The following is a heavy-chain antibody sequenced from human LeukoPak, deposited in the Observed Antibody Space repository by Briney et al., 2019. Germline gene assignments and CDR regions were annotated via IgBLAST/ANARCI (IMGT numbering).Heavy chain of an antibody. CDR3: AKSSDYGGKGPFDY. CDR1: GFTFSDYA. V-gene: IGHV3-23*01. J-gene: IGHJ4*02. Sequence: GGSLRLSCAASGFTFSDYAMSWVRQAPGKGLEWVSAISGSGGSTYYADSVKGRFTISRDNSKNTLYLQMNSLRAEDTAVYYCAKSSDYGGKGPFDYWGQGTLVTVSS. D-gene: IGHD4-23*01. CDR2: ISGSGGST.